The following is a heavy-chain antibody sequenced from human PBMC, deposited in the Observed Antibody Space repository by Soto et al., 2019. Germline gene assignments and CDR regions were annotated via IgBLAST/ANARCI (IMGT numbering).Heavy chain of an antibody. Sequence: QVQLVESGGGLVKPGGSLRLSCAASGFTFSDYYMSWIRQAPGKGLEWVSYISSSSSYTNHADSVKGRFTISRDNAKNSLYLQMNSLRAEDTAVYYCARDRGRLYGSDQTFDYWGQGTLVTVSS. CDR1: GFTFSDYY. CDR2: ISSSSSYT. D-gene: IGHD3-10*01. J-gene: IGHJ4*02. CDR3: ARDRGRLYGSDQTFDY. V-gene: IGHV3-11*06.